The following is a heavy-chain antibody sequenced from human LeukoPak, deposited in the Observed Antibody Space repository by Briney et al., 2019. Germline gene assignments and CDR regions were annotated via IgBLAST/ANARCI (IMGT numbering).Heavy chain of an antibody. V-gene: IGHV4-59*01. Sequence: SETLSLTCTVSGGSISSYYWSWIRQPPGKGLEWIGCIYYSGSTNYNPSLKSRVTISVDTSKNQFSLKLSSVTAADTAVYYCARGVLGYFDYWGQGTLVTVSS. CDR1: GGSISSYY. CDR2: IYYSGST. D-gene: IGHD1-26*01. J-gene: IGHJ4*02. CDR3: ARGVLGYFDY.